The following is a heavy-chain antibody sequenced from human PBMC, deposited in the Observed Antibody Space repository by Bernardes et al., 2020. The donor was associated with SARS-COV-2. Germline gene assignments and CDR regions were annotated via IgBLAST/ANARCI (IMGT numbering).Heavy chain of an antibody. Sequence: SETLSLTCMVSGDSVTTGGYYWSWIRQSPGKGLEWLGCVHFTGNTKYNPSLKSRVTISVDTSKNLLSLNLTSVTAADTAVYYCARGGWAPAMVGGVINWLDPWGQGTLVTVSS. CDR2: VHFTGNT. CDR3: ARGGWAPAMVGGVINWLDP. J-gene: IGHJ5*02. D-gene: IGHD3-10*01. V-gene: IGHV4-61*08. CDR1: GDSVTTGGYY.